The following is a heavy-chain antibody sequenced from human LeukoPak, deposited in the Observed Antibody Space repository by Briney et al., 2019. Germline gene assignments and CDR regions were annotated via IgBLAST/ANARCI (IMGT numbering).Heavy chain of an antibody. CDR3: ATDHTIFGVVITNMDDY. D-gene: IGHD3-3*01. CDR2: VDPEDGET. Sequence: ATVKISCKVSGYTFTDYYMQWVQEAPGKGLEWMGLVDPEDGETIYAEKFQGRVTITADTSTDTAYMELSSLRSEDTAVYYCATDHTIFGVVITNMDDYWGQGTLVTVSS. V-gene: IGHV1-69-2*01. J-gene: IGHJ4*02. CDR1: GYTFTDYY.